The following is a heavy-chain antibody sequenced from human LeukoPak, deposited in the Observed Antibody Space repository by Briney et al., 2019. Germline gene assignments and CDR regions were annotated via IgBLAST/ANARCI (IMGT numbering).Heavy chain of an antibody. V-gene: IGHV3-23*01. Sequence: GGSLRLSCAASGFTFSSYAMSWVRQAPGKGLEWVSAISGSGGSTYYADSVKGRFTISRDNSKNTLYLQMNSLRAEDTAVYYCARDTIANDAFDIWGQGTMVTVSS. D-gene: IGHD6-13*01. CDR3: ARDTIANDAFDI. CDR2: ISGSGGST. J-gene: IGHJ3*02. CDR1: GFTFSSYA.